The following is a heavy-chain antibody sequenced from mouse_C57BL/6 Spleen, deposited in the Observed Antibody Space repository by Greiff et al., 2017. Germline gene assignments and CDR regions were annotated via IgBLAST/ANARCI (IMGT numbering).Heavy chain of an antibody. J-gene: IGHJ1*03. V-gene: IGHV1-54*01. CDR3: ARGGDYRYFDV. CDR1: GYAFTNYL. CDR2: INPGSGGT. Sequence: QVQLKESGAELVRPGTSVKVSCKASGYAFTNYLIEWVKQRPGQGLEWIGVINPGSGGTNYNEKFKGKATLTADKSSSTAYMQLSSLTSEDSAVYFCARGGDYRYFDVWGTGTTVTVSS.